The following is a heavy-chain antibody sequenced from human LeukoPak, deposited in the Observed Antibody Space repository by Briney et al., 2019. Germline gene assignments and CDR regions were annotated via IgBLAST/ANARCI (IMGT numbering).Heavy chain of an antibody. V-gene: IGHV1-18*01. Sequence: ASVKVSCKASGYTFTSYGISWVRQAPGQGLEWMGWISAYNGNTNYAQKLQGRATMTTDTSTSTAYMELRSLRSDDTAVYYCARDLIAAAYLNWFDLWGQGTLVTVSS. CDR2: ISAYNGNT. CDR1: GYTFTSYG. D-gene: IGHD6-13*01. J-gene: IGHJ5*02. CDR3: ARDLIAAAYLNWFDL.